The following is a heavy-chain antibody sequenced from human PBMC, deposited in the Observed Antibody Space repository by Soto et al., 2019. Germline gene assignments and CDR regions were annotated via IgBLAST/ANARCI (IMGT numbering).Heavy chain of an antibody. Sequence: ASVKVSCKASGYTFTSYYIHWVRQAPGQGLEWVGIINPSSGSTTYTQNFQGRVTMTRDTSTSTVYMELSSLRSEDTAVYCCARGSITGYYFFDYWGQGTLVTVSS. V-gene: IGHV1-46*01. J-gene: IGHJ4*02. CDR3: ARGSITGYYFFDY. CDR1: GYTFTSYY. D-gene: IGHD3-9*01. CDR2: INPSSGST.